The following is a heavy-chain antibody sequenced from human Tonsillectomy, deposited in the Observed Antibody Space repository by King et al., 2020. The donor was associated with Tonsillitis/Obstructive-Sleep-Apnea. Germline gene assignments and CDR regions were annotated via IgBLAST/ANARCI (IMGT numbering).Heavy chain of an antibody. CDR1: GFTFSNYN. V-gene: IGHV3-48*02. Sequence: VQLVESGGGLVQPGGSLRLSCAASGFTFSNYNMNWVRQAPRKGLEWVSYISRSSSTIYYADSVKGRFTISRDNAKNSLYLQMNNLRDEDTAVYYCARSAVNWFDPWGQGTLVTVSS. D-gene: IGHD2-15*01. CDR3: ARSAVNWFDP. CDR2: ISRSSSTI. J-gene: IGHJ5*02.